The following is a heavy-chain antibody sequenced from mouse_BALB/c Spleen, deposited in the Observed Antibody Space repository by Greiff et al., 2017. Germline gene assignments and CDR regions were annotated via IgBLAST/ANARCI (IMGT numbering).Heavy chain of an antibody. V-gene: IGHV5-6-5*01. D-gene: IGHD2-1*01. J-gene: IGHJ2*01. Sequence: DVKLVESGGGLVKPGGSLKLSCAASGFTFSSYAMSWVRQTPEKRLEWVASISSGGSTYYPDSVKGRFTISRDNARNILYLQMSSLRSEDTAMYYCARGGYGNYRYYFDYWGQGTTLTVSS. CDR1: GFTFSSYA. CDR2: ISSGGST. CDR3: ARGGYGNYRYYFDY.